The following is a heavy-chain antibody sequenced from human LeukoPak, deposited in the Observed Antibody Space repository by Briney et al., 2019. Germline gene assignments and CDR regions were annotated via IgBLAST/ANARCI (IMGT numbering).Heavy chain of an antibody. CDR3: ASSRWSSTERLDY. Sequence: GGSLRLSCAASGCIFSSYGMRWVRQPAGKGLEWVAVIWYDGSNKYYASSVNGQFTISRDNSKNTLYLQMNSLRAEDTAVYYCASSRWSSTERLDYWGQGTLVTVSS. V-gene: IGHV3-33*01. CDR2: IWYDGSNK. CDR1: GCIFSSYG. J-gene: IGHJ4*02. D-gene: IGHD6-13*01.